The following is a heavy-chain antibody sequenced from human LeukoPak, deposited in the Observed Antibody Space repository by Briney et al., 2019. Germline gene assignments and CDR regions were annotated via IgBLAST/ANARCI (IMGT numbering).Heavy chain of an antibody. V-gene: IGHV4-4*07. J-gene: IGHJ4*02. CDR3: ARDLIHSAAGDFDF. CDR2: IYTTGST. D-gene: IGHD3-16*01. CDR1: AASISSYY. Sequence: PSETLSLICTLSAASISSYYWSCIRHPAGKGREWIGRIYTTGSTNYSPALKSRVTMSVDTSKNQLSLRLSSVTAADTAVYYCARDLIHSAAGDFDFWGQGTLVTVSP.